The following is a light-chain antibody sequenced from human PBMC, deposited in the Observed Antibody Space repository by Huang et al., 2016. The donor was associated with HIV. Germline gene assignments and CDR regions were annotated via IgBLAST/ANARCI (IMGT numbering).Light chain of an antibody. CDR2: TVS. V-gene: IGKV1-39*01. Sequence: DIQMTQSPPSLSASVGDRVTFTCRADQNITKSLNWYQQKPEKAPNLLLYTVSTLESGVPSRFSGSGAGSRFTLNIGNLQPEDFATYYCQQSFSVPRTFG. CDR1: QNITKS. J-gene: IGKJ1*01. CDR3: QQSFSVPRT.